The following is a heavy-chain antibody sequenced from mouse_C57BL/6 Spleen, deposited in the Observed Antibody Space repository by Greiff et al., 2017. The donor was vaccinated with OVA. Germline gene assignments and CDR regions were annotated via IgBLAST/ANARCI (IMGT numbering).Heavy chain of an antibody. CDR3: ARCYYDCDDAGFAY. V-gene: IGHV5-17*01. CDR1: GFTFSDYG. Sequence: EVQGVESGGGLVKPGGSLKLSCAASGFTFSDYGMHWVRQAPEKGLEWVAYISSGSSTIYYADTVKGRFTISRDNAKNTLFLQMTRLRSEDTAMYYCARCYYDCDDAGFAYWGQGTLVTVSA. J-gene: IGHJ3*01. CDR2: ISSGSSTI. D-gene: IGHD2-4*01.